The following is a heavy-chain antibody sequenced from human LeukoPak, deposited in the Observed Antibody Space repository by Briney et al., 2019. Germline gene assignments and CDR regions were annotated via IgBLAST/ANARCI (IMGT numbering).Heavy chain of an antibody. CDR1: GGSISSYY. CDR3: ARVRDGYTTGYFDC. Sequence: SETLSLTCTVSGGSISSYYWSWIRQPPGKGLEWIGYIYYSGSTNYNPSLKSRVTISVDTSKNQFSLKLSSVTAADTAVYYCARVRDGYTTGYFDCWGQGTLVTVSS. CDR2: IYYSGST. D-gene: IGHD5-12*01. V-gene: IGHV4-59*01. J-gene: IGHJ4*02.